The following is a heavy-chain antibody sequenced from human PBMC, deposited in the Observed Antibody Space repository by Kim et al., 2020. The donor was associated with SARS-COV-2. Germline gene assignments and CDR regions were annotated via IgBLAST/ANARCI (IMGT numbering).Heavy chain of an antibody. CDR3: ARDIAGDYYYYYGMDV. J-gene: IGHJ6*02. V-gene: IGHV4-30-2*05. D-gene: IGHD1-26*01. Sequence: LKSRVTISVDTSKNQFSLKLSSVTAADTAVYYCARDIAGDYYYYYGMDVWGQGTTVTVSS.